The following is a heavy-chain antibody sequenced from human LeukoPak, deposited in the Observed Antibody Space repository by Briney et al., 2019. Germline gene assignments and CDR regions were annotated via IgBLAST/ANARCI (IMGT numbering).Heavy chain of an antibody. D-gene: IGHD5-24*01. Sequence: GGSLRLSCAASGFTLSSYSMNWVRQAPGKGLEWVSSISSSSSYIYYADSVKGRFTISRDNAKNSLYLQMNSRRAEDTAVYYCASQDGDYYYYGMDVWGQGTTVTVSS. CDR3: ASQDGDYYYYGMDV. CDR1: GFTLSSYS. V-gene: IGHV3-21*01. CDR2: ISSSSSYI. J-gene: IGHJ6*02.